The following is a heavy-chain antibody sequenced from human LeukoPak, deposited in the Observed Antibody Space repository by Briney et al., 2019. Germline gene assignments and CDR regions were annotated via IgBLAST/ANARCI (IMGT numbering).Heavy chain of an antibody. V-gene: IGHV4-4*07. CDR1: GGSISSYY. CDR3: ARSVVVVVANYYYYYYMDV. CDR2: IYTSGST. D-gene: IGHD2-15*01. Sequence: SETLSLTCTVPGGSISSYYWSWIRQPAGKGLEWIGRIYTSGSTNYNPSLKSRVTMSVDTSKNQFSLKLSSVTAADTAVYYCARSVVVVVANYYYYYYMDVWGKGTTVTVSS. J-gene: IGHJ6*03.